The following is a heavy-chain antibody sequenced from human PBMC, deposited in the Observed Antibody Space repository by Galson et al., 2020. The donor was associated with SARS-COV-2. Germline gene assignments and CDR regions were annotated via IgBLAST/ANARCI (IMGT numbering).Heavy chain of an antibody. V-gene: IGHV3-66*01. CDR2: IYTGGST. CDR1: GFTVSSNY. J-gene: IGHJ4*02. D-gene: IGHD2-21*01. Sequence: TGGSLRLPCAASGFTVSSNYMSWVRQAPGKGLEWVSVIYTGGSTYYADSVKGRFTISRDNSKNTLYLQMNSLRAEDTAVYYCARGRPTGLCDYWGQGTLVTVSS. CDR3: ARGRPTGLCDY.